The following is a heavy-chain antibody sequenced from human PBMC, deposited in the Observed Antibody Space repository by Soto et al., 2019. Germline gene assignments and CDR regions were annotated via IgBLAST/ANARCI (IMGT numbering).Heavy chain of an antibody. CDR2: ISSSGSTI. J-gene: IGHJ4*02. V-gene: IGHV3-11*01. Sequence: GGSLRLSCAASGFTFSDYYMSWIRQAPGKGLEWVSYISSSGSTIYYADSVKGRFTISRDNAKNSLYLQMNSLRAEDTAVYYCARVQGLAATEYYFDYWGQGTLVTVSS. CDR1: GFTFSDYY. CDR3: ARVQGLAATEYYFDY. D-gene: IGHD2-15*01.